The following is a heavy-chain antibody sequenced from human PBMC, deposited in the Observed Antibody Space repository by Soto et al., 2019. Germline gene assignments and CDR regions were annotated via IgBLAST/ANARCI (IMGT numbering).Heavy chain of an antibody. Sequence: GGSLRLSCAASGFTFSSYAMHWVRQAPGKGLERVAVISYDGSNKYYADSVKGRFTISRDNSKNTLYLQMNSLRAEDTAVYYCAKVVGRYYSYGMDVWGQGTTVTVSS. D-gene: IGHD1-26*01. J-gene: IGHJ6*02. CDR1: GFTFSSYA. CDR2: ISYDGSNK. V-gene: IGHV3-30-3*01. CDR3: AKVVGRYYSYGMDV.